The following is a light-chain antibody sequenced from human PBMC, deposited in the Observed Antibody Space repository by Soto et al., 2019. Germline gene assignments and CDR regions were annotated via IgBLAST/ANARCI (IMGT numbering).Light chain of an antibody. CDR1: QSVSSN. J-gene: IGKJ1*01. V-gene: IGKV3-15*01. CDR2: GAS. Sequence: EVVMTQSPATLYVSPGERATLSCRASQSVSSNLAWYQQKPGQAPRLLIYGASTRATGITARFSGSGSGTEFTLTISSLQSEDFAVYYCQQYNNWSWTVGPGTQVEIK. CDR3: QQYNNWSWT.